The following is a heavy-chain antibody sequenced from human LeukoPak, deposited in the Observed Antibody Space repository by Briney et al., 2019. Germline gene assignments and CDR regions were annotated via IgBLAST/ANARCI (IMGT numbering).Heavy chain of an antibody. CDR1: GFTLSSYG. J-gene: IGHJ4*02. CDR3: AREMGLNIVATFGY. CDR2: IWYDGSSK. Sequence: PGRSLRLSCAAPGFTLSSYGMHWVRQAPGKGLEWVALIWYDGSSKYYRDSVKGRFTISRDNSKNTLYLQMNSLRDEDTAVYYCAREMGLNIVATFGYWGQGTLVTVSS. V-gene: IGHV3-33*08. D-gene: IGHD5-12*01.